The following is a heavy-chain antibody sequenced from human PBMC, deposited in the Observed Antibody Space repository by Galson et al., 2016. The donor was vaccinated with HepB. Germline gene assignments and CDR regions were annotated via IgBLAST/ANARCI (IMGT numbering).Heavy chain of an antibody. Sequence: SVKXXCKASGXXFTXXXIHXXXQAXXQGLEXMGXLNTNSGGTIYSQTFEGRVTMTRDTSITTAYMELGRLTSDDTAAYYXAYDRRGFFDSWGQGXXVT. D-gene: IGHD3-22*01. CDR3: AYDRRGFFDS. CDR1: GXXFTXXX. J-gene: IGHJ4*02. CDR2: LNTNSGGT. V-gene: IGHV1-2*02.